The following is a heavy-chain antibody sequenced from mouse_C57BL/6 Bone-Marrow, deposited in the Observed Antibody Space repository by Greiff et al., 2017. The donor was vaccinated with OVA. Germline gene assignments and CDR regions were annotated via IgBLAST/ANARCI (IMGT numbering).Heavy chain of an antibody. D-gene: IGHD1-1*01. CDR3: AMGDYYGSAAHCYAMDY. V-gene: IGHV1-74*01. J-gene: IGHJ4*01. CDR2: IHPSASDT. CDR1: GYTFTSYW. Sequence: QQPGAELVKPGASVKVSCKASGYTFTSYWMHWVKQRPGQGLEWIGRIHPSASDTNYNQKFKGKATLTVDKSSSTSYMQLSILTSEDSAVYYCAMGDYYGSAAHCYAMDYWGQGTSVTVSS.